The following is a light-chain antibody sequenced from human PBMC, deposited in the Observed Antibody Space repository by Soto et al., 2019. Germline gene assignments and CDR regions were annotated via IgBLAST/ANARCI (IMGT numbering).Light chain of an antibody. CDR3: SSYTTSNTLV. CDR2: EVS. Sequence: QLVLTQPASVSGSPGQSITISCTGTSSDVGGYNHVSWYQQFPGKAPKLMIYEVSNRPSGVSDRFSGSKSGNTASLTISGLQAEDEANYYCSSYTTSNTLVFGGGTKLTVL. CDR1: SSDVGGYNH. V-gene: IGLV2-14*01. J-gene: IGLJ3*02.